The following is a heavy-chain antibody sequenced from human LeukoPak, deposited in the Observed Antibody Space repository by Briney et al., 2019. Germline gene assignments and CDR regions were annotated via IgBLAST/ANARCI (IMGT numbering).Heavy chain of an antibody. CDR3: ARGVVAAPQTFDY. Sequence: SETLSLTCSVSGGSMSSYYWSWIRQSPGKGLEWIGYIYHSGSTDYNSSLKSRVTISVDTSKNQFSLKLSSVTPADTAVYYCARGVVAAPQTFDYWGQGTLVTVSS. V-gene: IGHV4-59*01. CDR1: GGSMSSYY. J-gene: IGHJ4*02. CDR2: IYHSGST. D-gene: IGHD2-15*01.